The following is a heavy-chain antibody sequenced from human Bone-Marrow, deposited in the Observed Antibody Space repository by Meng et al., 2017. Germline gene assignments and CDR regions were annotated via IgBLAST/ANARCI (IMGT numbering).Heavy chain of an antibody. J-gene: IGHJ4*02. CDR3: VRWEYSNYVSFDY. Sequence: QLQPQESGPGLVKPSETLSLTCAASGGSISSNRYYWGWIRQPPGKGLEWIATIYHSGTAYYNPSLKSRVTISVDTSNNQFSLKLSSVTAADTAVYYCVRWEYSNYVSFDYWGQGTLVTVSS. V-gene: IGHV4-39*01. CDR1: GGSISSNRYY. D-gene: IGHD4-11*01. CDR2: IYHSGTA.